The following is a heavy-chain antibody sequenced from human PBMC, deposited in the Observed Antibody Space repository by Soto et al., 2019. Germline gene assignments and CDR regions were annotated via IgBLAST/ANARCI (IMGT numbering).Heavy chain of an antibody. V-gene: IGHV3-33*01. CDR3: ASPGNYGALDY. CDR1: GFTFSSYG. D-gene: IGHD4-17*01. CDR2: IWYDGSNK. J-gene: IGHJ4*02. Sequence: QVQLVESGGGVVQPGRSLRISCAASGFTFSSYGMHWVRQAPGKGLEGVAVIWYDGSNKYYADSVNGRVTISRDNSKNKLYLQMKSLRAAYTAVYYCASPGNYGALDYWGQGSLVTVSS.